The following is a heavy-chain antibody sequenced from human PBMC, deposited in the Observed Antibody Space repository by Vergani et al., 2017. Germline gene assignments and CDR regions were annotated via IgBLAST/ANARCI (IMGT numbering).Heavy chain of an antibody. CDR1: GFTFSDYY. CDR3: ARDPYNWNYGAFDI. V-gene: IGHV3-11*01. CDR2: ISSSGCTI. Sequence: QVQLVESGGGLVKPGGSLRLSCAASGFTFSDYYMSWIRQAPGKGLAWVSYISSSGCTIYYADSVTGRFTISRDNAKNSLYLQMNSLRAEDTAVYYWARDPYNWNYGAFDIWGQGTMVTVSS. J-gene: IGHJ3*02. D-gene: IGHD1-7*01.